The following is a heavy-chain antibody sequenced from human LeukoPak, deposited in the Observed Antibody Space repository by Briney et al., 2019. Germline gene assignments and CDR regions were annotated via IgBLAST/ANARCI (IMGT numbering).Heavy chain of an antibody. D-gene: IGHD1-26*01. Sequence: GGSLRLSCAASGFTFSSYEMNWVRQAPGKGLEWVSYISSSGSTIYYADSVKGRFTISRDNAKNSLYLQMNSLRAEDTAVYYCASRAKQVGAIVDWGQGTLVTVSS. V-gene: IGHV3-48*03. CDR2: ISSSGSTI. J-gene: IGHJ4*02. CDR3: ASRAKQVGAIVD. CDR1: GFTFSSYE.